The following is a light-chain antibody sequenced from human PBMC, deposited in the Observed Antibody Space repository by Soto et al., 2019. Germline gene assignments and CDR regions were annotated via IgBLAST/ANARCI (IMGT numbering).Light chain of an antibody. V-gene: IGKV3-20*01. CDR2: GAS. CDR3: QQYGSSRT. J-gene: IGKJ1*01. CDR1: QSVSSSY. Sequence: EIVLTQSPGTLFLSPGERATLSCRASQSVSSSYLAWYQQKPGQAPRLLIYGASSRATGIPDRFSGSGSGTDFTLTICRLEPEDFSVYYFQQYGSSRTFGQGTKVDIK.